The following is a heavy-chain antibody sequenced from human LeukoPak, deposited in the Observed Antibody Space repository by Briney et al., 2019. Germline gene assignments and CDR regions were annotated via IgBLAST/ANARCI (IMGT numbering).Heavy chain of an antibody. D-gene: IGHD1-14*01. CDR1: GLYVCRYW. Sequence: GGSLRLSCAASGLYVCRYWMGWVRQAPGKGLEWVSSISSSSSYIYYADSVKGRFTISRDNAKNSLYLQMNSLRAEDTAVYYCARGGFPDRTNDYWGQGTLVTVSS. V-gene: IGHV3-21*01. CDR2: ISSSSSYI. J-gene: IGHJ4*02. CDR3: ARGGFPDRTNDY.